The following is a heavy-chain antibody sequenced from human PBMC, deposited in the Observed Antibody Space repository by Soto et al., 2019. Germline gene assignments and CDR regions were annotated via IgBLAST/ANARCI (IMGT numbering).Heavy chain of an antibody. CDR3: VRLLSTSYEGYYYLDV. V-gene: IGHV3-11*01. CDR2: MSGSGITI. J-gene: IGHJ6*03. CDR1: GFAFKEYS. Sequence: QVQLVESGGGLVKPGGSLRLSCSASGFAFKEYSMTWIRQAPGKGLEWVSLMSGSGITIHYADSMKGRFTISRDNAKNSLFPQMHSLRAADTAVYYCVRLLSTSYEGYYYLDVWGKGTTVTVSS. D-gene: IGHD3-16*01.